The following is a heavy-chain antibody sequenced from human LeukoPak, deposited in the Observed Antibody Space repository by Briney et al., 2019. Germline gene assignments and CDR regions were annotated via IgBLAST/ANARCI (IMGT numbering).Heavy chain of an antibody. CDR3: ARVRSAAATNAFDY. CDR2: IFYSGRT. V-gene: IGHV4-59*11. D-gene: IGHD6-13*01. CDR1: GGSISGHY. J-gene: IGHJ4*02. Sequence: SETLSLTCTVSGGSISGHYWSWIRQPPGRGLEWIGYIFYSGRTNYNPSLKGRVTMSVDTSKNQFSLQLSSVTAADTAVYYCARVRSAAATNAFDYCGQGTLVTVSS.